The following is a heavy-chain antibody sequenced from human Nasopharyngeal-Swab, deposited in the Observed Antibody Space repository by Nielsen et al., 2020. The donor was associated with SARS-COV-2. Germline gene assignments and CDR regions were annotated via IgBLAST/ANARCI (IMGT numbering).Heavy chain of an antibody. V-gene: IGHV3-33*01. J-gene: IGHJ4*02. CDR1: GFTFSSYG. Sequence: GGSLRLSCAASGFTFSSYGMHWVRQAPSKGLEWVAVIWYDGSNKYYADSVKGRFTISRDNSKNTLYLQMNSLRAEDTAVYYCVRSIAVAGYYFDYWGQGTLVTVSS. CDR3: VRSIAVAGYYFDY. CDR2: IWYDGSNK. D-gene: IGHD6-19*01.